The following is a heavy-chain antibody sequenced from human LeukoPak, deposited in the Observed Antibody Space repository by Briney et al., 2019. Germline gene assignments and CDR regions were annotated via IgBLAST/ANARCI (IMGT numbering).Heavy chain of an antibody. CDR1: GFTFSSYE. V-gene: IGHV3-48*03. CDR3: ARENLGIAVADALYYYYYMDV. D-gene: IGHD6-19*01. Sequence: GGSLRLSCAASGFTFSSYEMNWVRQAPGKGLEWVSYISSSGSTIYYADSVKGRFTISRDNAKNSLYLQMNSLRAEDTAVYYCARENLGIAVADALYYYYYMDVWGKGTTVTISS. CDR2: ISSSGSTI. J-gene: IGHJ6*03.